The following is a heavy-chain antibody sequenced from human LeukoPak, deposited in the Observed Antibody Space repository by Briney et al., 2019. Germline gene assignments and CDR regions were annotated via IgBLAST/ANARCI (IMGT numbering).Heavy chain of an antibody. J-gene: IGHJ3*02. D-gene: IGHD3-22*01. CDR1: GFTFSNYI. Sequence: GGSPRLSCVASGFTFSNYILDWVRQAPGKGLEWVGRIRRKRNSYTTEYAASVKGRFSISRGDLKKTLYLHMRSLQTEDTAVYYCSRDGAEGDNSAFDIWGPGAMVTVSS. CDR3: SRDGAEGDNSAFDI. V-gene: IGHV3-72*01. CDR2: IRRKRNSYTT.